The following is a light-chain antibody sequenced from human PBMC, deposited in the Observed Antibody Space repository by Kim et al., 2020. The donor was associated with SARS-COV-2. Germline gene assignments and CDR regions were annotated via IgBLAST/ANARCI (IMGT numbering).Light chain of an antibody. J-gene: IGKJ2*03. V-gene: IGKV1-5*03. CDR2: RAC. CDR1: RSPNIW. Sequence: ASVGDRVTISGRARRSPNIWLACHQHKPGEAPELLFDRACTVESGVPSRFSGSAAGTEFTLTISSLHPDDVATYCCQQYNNYPYSFGQGTKLEI. CDR3: QQYNNYPYS.